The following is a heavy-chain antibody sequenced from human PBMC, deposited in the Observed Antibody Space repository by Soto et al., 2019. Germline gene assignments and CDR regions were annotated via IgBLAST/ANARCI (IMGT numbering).Heavy chain of an antibody. V-gene: IGHV5-10-1*01. D-gene: IGHD3-3*01. J-gene: IGHJ6*02. CDR3: TIRRVLRFLQWRPYGLDV. CDR2: IDPGDSET. Sequence: PGESLKISCKGSGFSYTSYWITWVRQMPGKGLEWMGRIDPGDSETKYSPSFEGHVTISADTSISTAYLQWHSLKASDTATYYCTIRRVLRFLQWRPYGLDVWGQGTTVTVSS. CDR1: GFSYTSYW.